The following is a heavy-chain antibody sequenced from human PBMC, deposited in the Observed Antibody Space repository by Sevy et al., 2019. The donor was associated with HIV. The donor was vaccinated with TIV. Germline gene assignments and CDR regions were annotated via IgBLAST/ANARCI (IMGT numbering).Heavy chain of an antibody. CDR2: ISGSGGDT. CDR3: AKDAYYYDGSGYSMSQWYYGMDV. Sequence: GGSLRLSCAASGFTFSTYAMSWVRQAPGKGLEWVSVISGSGGDTYYAESVKGRFTISRDNSKNTLYLQMNSLRAEDTAVYYCAKDAYYYDGSGYSMSQWYYGMDVWAKGPRSPSP. D-gene: IGHD3-22*01. CDR1: GFTFSTYA. J-gene: IGHJ6*02. V-gene: IGHV3-23*01.